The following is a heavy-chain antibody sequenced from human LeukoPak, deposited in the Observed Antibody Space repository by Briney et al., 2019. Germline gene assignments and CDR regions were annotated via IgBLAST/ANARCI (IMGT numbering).Heavy chain of an antibody. J-gene: IGHJ6*03. CDR1: GGTFSSYA. CDR3: ARGPTGYNWNDVSLRGYYYYYMDV. Sequence: ASVKVSCKASGGTFSSYAISWVRQAPGQGLEWMGGIIPIFGTANYGQKFQGRVTITADESTSTAYMELSSLRSEDTAVYYCARGPTGYNWNDVSLRGYYYYYMDVWGKGTTVTVSS. CDR2: IIPIFGTA. V-gene: IGHV1-69*13. D-gene: IGHD1-1*01.